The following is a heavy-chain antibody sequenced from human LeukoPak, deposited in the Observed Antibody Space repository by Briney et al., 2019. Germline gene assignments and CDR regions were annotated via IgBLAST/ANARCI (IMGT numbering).Heavy chain of an antibody. V-gene: IGHV4-38-2*02. CDR3: ARGDCSSTICYSPMDV. CDR2: IYRSGST. D-gene: IGHD2-2*01. CDR1: GGSISSGYY. J-gene: IGHJ6*03. Sequence: SETLSLTCTVSGGSISSGYYWVWIRQTPEKGLEWIGSIYRSGSTNYNPSLKSRVTISVDTSKNQFSLKVNSVTAADTALYYCARGDCSSTICYSPMDVWGKGTTVTVS.